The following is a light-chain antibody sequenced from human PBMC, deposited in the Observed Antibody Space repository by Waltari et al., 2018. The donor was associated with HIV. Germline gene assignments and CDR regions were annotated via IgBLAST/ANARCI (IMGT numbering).Light chain of an antibody. CDR3: CSYAGSRV. CDR1: RRDVGGSTL. J-gene: IGLJ3*02. CDR2: EVS. Sequence: QSALTQPASVSGYPGQAITISCTGTRRDVGGSTLVSWYQQHPGKDPKLMIYEVSKRPSGVSNRFSGSKSGNTASLTISGLQAEDEADYYCCSYAGSRVFGGGTKLTVL. V-gene: IGLV2-23*02.